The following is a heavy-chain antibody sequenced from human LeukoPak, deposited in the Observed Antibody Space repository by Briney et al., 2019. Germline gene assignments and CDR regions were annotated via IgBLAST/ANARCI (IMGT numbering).Heavy chain of an antibody. CDR2: XXXXGST. J-gene: IGHJ4*02. D-gene: IGHD2-2*01. Sequence: SETLSLTCAVYGGSFSGYYWSWIRQPPGKGLXXXXXXXXXGSTNYNPSLKSRVTISVDTSKNQFSLKLSSVTAADTAVYYCARERVGYCSSTSCQARFDYWGQGTLVTVSS. CDR1: GGSFSGYY. CDR3: ARERVGYCSSTSCQARFDY. V-gene: IGHV4-34*01.